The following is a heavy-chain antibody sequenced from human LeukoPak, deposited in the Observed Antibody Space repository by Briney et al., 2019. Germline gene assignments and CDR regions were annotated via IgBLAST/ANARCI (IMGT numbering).Heavy chain of an antibody. J-gene: IGHJ4*02. Sequence: GGSLRLSCAASGFTFSSYSMNWVRQAPGKGLEWVSYISSSGSIIYYADSVKGRFTISRDNAKNSLYLQMNSLRDEDTAVYYCAKDSLGYCSGDSCYGRYYFDYWGQGTLVTVSS. CDR1: GFTFSSYS. V-gene: IGHV3-48*02. CDR3: AKDSLGYCSGDSCYGRYYFDY. CDR2: ISSSGSII. D-gene: IGHD2-15*01.